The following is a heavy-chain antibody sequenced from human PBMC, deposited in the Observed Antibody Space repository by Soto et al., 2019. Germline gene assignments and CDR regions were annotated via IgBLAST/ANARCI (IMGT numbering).Heavy chain of an antibody. J-gene: IGHJ4*02. CDR2: IYYSGTT. V-gene: IGHV4-31*03. CDR1: GGSISSGGYY. Sequence: QVQLQESGPGLVKPSQTLSLTCTVSGGSISSGGYYWYWIRQHPGKGLEWIGFIYYSGTTYYNPSLKNRVTISVDTSKNQFSLKLDSMTAADTAVYYCARGTVVLSGPEGDDYWGQGTLVTVSS. D-gene: IGHD2-2*01. CDR3: ARGTVVLSGPEGDDY.